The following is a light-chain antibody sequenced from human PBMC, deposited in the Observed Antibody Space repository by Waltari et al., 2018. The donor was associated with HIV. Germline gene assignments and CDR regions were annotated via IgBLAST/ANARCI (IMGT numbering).Light chain of an antibody. CDR3: QQRRGT. CDR2: DAS. CDR1: QSVSSY. V-gene: IGKV3-11*01. J-gene: IGKJ1*01. Sequence: EIVLTQLSATLSLSPGERDTLACRASQSVSSYLAWYQQNPGQGPRLLIYDASNRATGIPARFSGSGSGTDFTLTISSLEPEDFAVYGCQQRRGTFGQGTKVEIK.